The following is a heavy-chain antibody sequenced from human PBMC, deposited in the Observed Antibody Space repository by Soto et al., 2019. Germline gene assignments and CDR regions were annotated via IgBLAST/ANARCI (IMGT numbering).Heavy chain of an antibody. V-gene: IGHV3-33*01. Sequence: GGSLRLSCAASGFTFSSYGMHWVLQAPGKGLEWVAVIWYDGSNKYYADSVKGRFTISRDNSKNTLYLQMNSLRAEDTAVYYCAREHTIFGLPPRLAPRAQGTLVPVAS. J-gene: IGHJ5*02. CDR3: AREHTIFGLPPRLAP. CDR1: GFTFSSYG. D-gene: IGHD3-10*02. CDR2: IWYDGSNK.